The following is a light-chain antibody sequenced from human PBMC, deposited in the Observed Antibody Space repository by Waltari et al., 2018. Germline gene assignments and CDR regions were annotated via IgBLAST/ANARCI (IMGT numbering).Light chain of an antibody. CDR2: RNK. CDR1: SSNIGDNY. Sequence: QSVLTQLPSASGTPGQGVTISCSGSSSNIGDNYVYWYQQFPGTYPKLLIHRNKQRPSGVPGRFSGSKSGTSAFLVISGLRSEDEADYHCATWDDSLSGWVFGGGTKVTVL. J-gene: IGLJ3*02. CDR3: ATWDDSLSGWV. V-gene: IGLV1-47*01.